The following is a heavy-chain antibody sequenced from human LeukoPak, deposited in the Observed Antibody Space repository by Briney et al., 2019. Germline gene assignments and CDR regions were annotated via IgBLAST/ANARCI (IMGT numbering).Heavy chain of an antibody. Sequence: PGGSLRLSCAAPGLTFSSYWMSWVRQAPGKGLEWVANIKVDGSERYYMDSVRGRFTISRDYSKNSLDLQMNSLRAEDTAVYYCASSRGSGGPFDFWGQGTLVTVSS. CDR3: ASSRGSGGPFDF. V-gene: IGHV3-7*01. CDR2: IKVDGSER. J-gene: IGHJ4*02. CDR1: GLTFSSYW. D-gene: IGHD3-10*01.